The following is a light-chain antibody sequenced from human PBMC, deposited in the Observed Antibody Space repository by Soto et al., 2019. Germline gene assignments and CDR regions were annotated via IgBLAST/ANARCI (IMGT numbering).Light chain of an antibody. CDR1: QSVSSSY. CDR3: KQYSSSPLT. CDR2: GAS. J-gene: IGKJ1*01. Sequence: EIVLTQSPGTLSLSPGERATLSCRASQSVSSSYLAWYQQKPGQAPRLLIYGASSRATGSPDRFSGSGSGSDFTLTISRLEPEDFAVYYCKQYSSSPLTFGQRAKVEIK. V-gene: IGKV3-20*01.